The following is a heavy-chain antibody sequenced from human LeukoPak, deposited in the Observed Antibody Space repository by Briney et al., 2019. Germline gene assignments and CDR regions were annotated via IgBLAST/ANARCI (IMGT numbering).Heavy chain of an antibody. CDR2: FDPEDGET. CDR3: ARDQYWGGNYYSTVNAFDI. J-gene: IGHJ3*02. V-gene: IGHV1-24*01. Sequence: GASVKVSCKVSGYTLTELSMHWVRQAPGKGLEWMGGFDPEDGETIYAQKLQGRVTMTTDTSTSTAYMELRSLRSDDTAVYYCARDQYWGGNYYSTVNAFDIWGQGTMVTVSS. CDR1: GYTLTELS. D-gene: IGHD2-21*02.